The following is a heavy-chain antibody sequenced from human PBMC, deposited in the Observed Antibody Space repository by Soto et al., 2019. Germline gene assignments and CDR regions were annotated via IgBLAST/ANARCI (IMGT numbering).Heavy chain of an antibody. V-gene: IGHV4-4*02. D-gene: IGHD1-26*01. CDR3: ARDARGLSGSYYFGDAFDI. CDR2: IYHSGST. J-gene: IGHJ3*02. Sequence: SETLSLTCAVSGGSISSSNWWSWVRQPPGKGLEWIGEIYHSGSTNYNPSLKSRVTISVDKSKNQFSLKLSSVTAADTAVYYCARDARGLSGSYYFGDAFDIWGQGTMVTVS. CDR1: GGSISSSNW.